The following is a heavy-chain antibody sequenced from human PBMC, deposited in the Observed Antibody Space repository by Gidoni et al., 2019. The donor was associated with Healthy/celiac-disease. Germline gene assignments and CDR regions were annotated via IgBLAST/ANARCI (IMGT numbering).Heavy chain of an antibody. Sequence: EVQLVEHGGGLVQPGGSLRLSCAASGLPFSSYEMNWVRQAPGKGLEWVSYISSSGSTIYYADSVKGRFTISRDNAKNSLYLQMNSLRAEDTAVYYCASESVVPAAREDYWGQGTLVTVSS. CDR2: ISSSGSTI. CDR3: ASESVVPAAREDY. V-gene: IGHV3-48*03. J-gene: IGHJ4*02. D-gene: IGHD2-2*01. CDR1: GLPFSSYE.